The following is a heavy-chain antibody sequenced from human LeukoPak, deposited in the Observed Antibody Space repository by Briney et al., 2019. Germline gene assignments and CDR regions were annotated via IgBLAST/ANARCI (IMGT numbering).Heavy chain of an antibody. Sequence: PSETLSLTCAVYGGSSSGYYWSWIRQPPGKGLEWIGEINHSGSTNYNPSLKSRVTISVDTSKNQFSLKLSSVTAADTAVYYCARGKRPGSFDYWGQGTLVTVSS. CDR1: GGSSSGYY. D-gene: IGHD3-10*01. V-gene: IGHV4-34*01. CDR2: INHSGST. J-gene: IGHJ4*02. CDR3: ARGKRPGSFDY.